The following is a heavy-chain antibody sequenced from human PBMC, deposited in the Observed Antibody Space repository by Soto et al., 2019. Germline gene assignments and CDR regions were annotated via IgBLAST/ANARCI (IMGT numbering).Heavy chain of an antibody. J-gene: IGHJ4*02. CDR3: ARAPMVLTRSYFDS. D-gene: IGHD3-22*01. CDR2: ISSSGNT. V-gene: IGHV4-59*01. CDR1: DGSISNFY. Sequence: SETLSLTCTVSDGSISNFYWSWIRQPPGKGLEWIGYISSSGNTNYNPSLKSRVSISVDTSKNQFSLNLTSVTAADTAVYYCARAPMVLTRSYFDSWGQGTPVTVS.